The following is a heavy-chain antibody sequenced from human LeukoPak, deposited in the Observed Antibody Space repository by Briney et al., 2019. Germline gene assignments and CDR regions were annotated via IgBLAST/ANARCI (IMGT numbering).Heavy chain of an antibody. V-gene: IGHV3-15*01. CDR2: IKSKTDGGTT. J-gene: IGHJ3*01. Sequence: GGSLRLSCAASGFTFSNAWMSWVRQAPGKGLEWVGRIKSKTDGGTTDYAAPVKGRFTISRDDSKNTLFLQMNSLRAEDTAVYYCAMKAVPRPRLHDCFDFWGQGTVVTVSS. CDR3: AMKAVPRPRLHDCFDF. CDR1: GFTFSNAW. D-gene: IGHD5-24*01.